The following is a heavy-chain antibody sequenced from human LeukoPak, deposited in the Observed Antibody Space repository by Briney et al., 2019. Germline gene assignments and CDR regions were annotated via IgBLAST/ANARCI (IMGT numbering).Heavy chain of an antibody. Sequence: GGSLRLSCAASGFTFSSYGMSWVRQAPGKGLEWVSAISGSGGSTYYADSMKGRFTISRDNAKNSLYLQMNSLRAEDTAIYYCARGLTTGFDHWGQGTMVTVSS. CDR2: ISGSGGST. CDR3: ARGLTTGFDH. J-gene: IGHJ4*02. CDR1: GFTFSSYG. D-gene: IGHD1-1*01. V-gene: IGHV3-23*01.